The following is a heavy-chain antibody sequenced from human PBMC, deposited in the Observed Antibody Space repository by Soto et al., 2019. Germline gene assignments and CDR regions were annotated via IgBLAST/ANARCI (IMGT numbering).Heavy chain of an antibody. CDR2: LWSDGIKT. D-gene: IGHD2-8*02. CDR1: GFSLSRYR. J-gene: IGHJ4*02. CDR3: ARDLNYWSLLIDH. V-gene: IGHV3-33*01. Sequence: PGGSLRLSCTASGFSLSRYRLHWVRQAPGKGLEWVAGLWSDGIKTSYTDSVKGRFTISRDTSKNMLYLQMNSLGAEDTAVYYCARDLNYWSLLIDHWGQGTLVTVSS.